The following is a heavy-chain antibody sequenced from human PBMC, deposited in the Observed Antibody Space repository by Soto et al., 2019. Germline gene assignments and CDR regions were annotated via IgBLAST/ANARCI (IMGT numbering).Heavy chain of an antibody. D-gene: IGHD6-19*01. CDR2: IYHSGST. CDR1: GGSISSGGYS. CDR3: AGAGQPNWFDP. Sequence: SETLSLACAVSGGSISSGGYSWSWIRQPPGKGLEWIGYIYHSGSTYYNPSLKSRVTISVDRSKNQFSLKLSSVTAADTAVYYCAGAGQPNWFDPWGQGTLVTVS. J-gene: IGHJ5*02. V-gene: IGHV4-30-2*01.